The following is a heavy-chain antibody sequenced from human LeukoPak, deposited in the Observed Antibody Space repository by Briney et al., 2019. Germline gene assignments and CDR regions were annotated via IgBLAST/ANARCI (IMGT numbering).Heavy chain of an antibody. CDR2: IYSSGST. J-gene: IGHJ3*02. Sequence: SETLSLTCTVSGGSISNYYWTWIRQPPGKGLEWIGYIYSSGSTNYNPSLKSRVTLSLDTSKNHFSLKLSTVTTADTAVYYCARSYYFDSSGYKQYSFDIWGQGTMVTVSS. CDR1: GGSISNYY. V-gene: IGHV4-59*08. CDR3: ARSYYFDSSGYKQYSFDI. D-gene: IGHD3-22*01.